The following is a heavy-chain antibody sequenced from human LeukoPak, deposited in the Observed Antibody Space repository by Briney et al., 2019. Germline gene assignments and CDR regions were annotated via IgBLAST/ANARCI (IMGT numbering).Heavy chain of an antibody. D-gene: IGHD3-10*01. CDR2: INHSGST. V-gene: IGHV4-39*07. CDR1: GGSISSGGYY. Sequence: SETLSLTCTVSGGSISSGGYYWSWIRQPPGKGLEWIGEINHSGSTNYNPSLKSRVTISVDTSKNQFSLKLSSVTAADTAVYYCARGFGVGSFDYWGQGTLVTVSS. CDR3: ARGFGVGSFDY. J-gene: IGHJ4*02.